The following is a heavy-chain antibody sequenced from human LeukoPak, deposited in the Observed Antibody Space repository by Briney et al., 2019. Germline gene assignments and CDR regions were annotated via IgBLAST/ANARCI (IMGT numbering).Heavy chain of an antibody. CDR1: GFTVSSNY. Sequence: GGSLRLSCAASGFTVSSNYMSWVRQAPGKGLEWVSFIGSSSSYIYYADSVKGRFTISRDNAKKSLYLQMNSLRAEDTAVYYCARDVGSGSYFASDYWGQGTLVTVPS. CDR2: IGSSSSYI. V-gene: IGHV3-21*01. CDR3: ARDVGSGSYFASDY. D-gene: IGHD3-10*01. J-gene: IGHJ4*02.